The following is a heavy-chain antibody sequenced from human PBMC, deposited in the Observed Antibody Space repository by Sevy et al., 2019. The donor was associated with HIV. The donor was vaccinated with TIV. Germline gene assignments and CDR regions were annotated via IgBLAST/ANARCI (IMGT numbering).Heavy chain of an antibody. CDR1: VFAFQTCG. V-gene: IGHV3-33*03. CDR3: TKESIRGTYIRGYFDH. CDR2: ISSDGNNH. D-gene: IGHD3-10*02. J-gene: IGHJ4*02. Sequence: GGSLRLSCSAFVFAFQTCGMHWVPQAPGKAPEWVAVISSDGNNHNYADAVKDRFTISRDNSKNQVFLQMNSLRPNDTAVYFCTKESIRGTYIRGYFDHWGQGALVTVSS.